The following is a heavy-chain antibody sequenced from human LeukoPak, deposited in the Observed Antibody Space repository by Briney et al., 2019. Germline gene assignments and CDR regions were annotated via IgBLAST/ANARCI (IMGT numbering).Heavy chain of an antibody. CDR2: IYSGGST. CDR1: GFTVSSNY. V-gene: IGHV3-66*01. Sequence: GGSLRLSCAASGFTVSSNYMSWVRQAPGKELECVSVIYSGGSTYYADSVKGRFTISRDNSKNTLYLQMNSLRAEDTAVYYCARAHCSGGSCYPYYFDYWGQGTLVTVSS. J-gene: IGHJ4*02. D-gene: IGHD2-15*01. CDR3: ARAHCSGGSCYPYYFDY.